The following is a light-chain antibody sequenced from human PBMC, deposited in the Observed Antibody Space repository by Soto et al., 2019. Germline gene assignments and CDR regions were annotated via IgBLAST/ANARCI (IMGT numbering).Light chain of an antibody. V-gene: IGKV3-20*01. Sequence: EIVLTQSPGTLSLSPGKRATLSCRASQSVRGNYLAWYQQKPGQAPRLLISGASSRASGIPDRFSGSGSGTDFTLTISRLEPEDFAVYYCQQYGFSLRTFGQGSKVEI. J-gene: IGKJ1*01. CDR1: QSVRGNY. CDR3: QQYGFSLRT. CDR2: GAS.